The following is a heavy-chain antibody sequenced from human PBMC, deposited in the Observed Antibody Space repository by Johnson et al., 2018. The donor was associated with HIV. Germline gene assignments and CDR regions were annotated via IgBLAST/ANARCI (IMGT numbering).Heavy chain of an antibody. D-gene: IGHD3-10*01. J-gene: IGHJ3*02. CDR2: ISSSGRTI. CDR1: GFIFSDYY. Sequence: QVQLVESGGDLVKPGGSLRLSCAASGFIFSDYYMTWIRQAPGQGLESISYISSSGRTIYYADSVPGRFPLSRDNAKHTLYLQMNRLRAEDTALYYCARDTKSGSYLEGTGAFEIWGQGTMVTVSS. V-gene: IGHV3-11*01. CDR3: ARDTKSGSYLEGTGAFEI.